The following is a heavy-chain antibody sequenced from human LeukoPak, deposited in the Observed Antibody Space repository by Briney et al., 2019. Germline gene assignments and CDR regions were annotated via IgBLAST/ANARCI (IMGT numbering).Heavy chain of an antibody. CDR3: ARDVRATYFDY. V-gene: IGHV1-18*04. J-gene: IGHJ4*02. CDR1: GYTFTSYY. CDR2: ISAYNGNT. D-gene: IGHD1-26*01. Sequence: ASVKVSCKASGYTFTSYYMHWVRQAPGQGLEWMGWISAYNGNTNYAQKLQGRVTMTTDTSTSTAYMELRSLRSDDTAVYYCARDVRATYFDYWGQGTLVTVSS.